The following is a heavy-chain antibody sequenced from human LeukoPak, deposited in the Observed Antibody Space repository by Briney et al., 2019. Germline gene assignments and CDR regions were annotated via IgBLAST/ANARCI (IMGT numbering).Heavy chain of an antibody. D-gene: IGHD6-19*01. CDR1: GFTFSSYA. CDR3: AKTREASSGWAGLDY. J-gene: IGHJ4*02. Sequence: GGSLRLSCAASGFTFSSYAMSWVRQAPGKGLEWVSAISGSGGSTYYADSVKGRFTISRDNSKNTLYLQMNSLRAEDTAVYYCAKTREASSGWAGLDYWGQGTLVTVSS. CDR2: ISGSGGST. V-gene: IGHV3-23*01.